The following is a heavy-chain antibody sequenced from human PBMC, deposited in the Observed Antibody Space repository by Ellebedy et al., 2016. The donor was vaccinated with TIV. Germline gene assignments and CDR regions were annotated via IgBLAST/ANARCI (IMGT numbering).Heavy chain of an antibody. CDR3: ARHSAYDILTGYYPPPGFDY. CDR1: GGSLSGYY. D-gene: IGHD3-9*01. V-gene: IGHV4-34*01. CDR2: INHSGST. Sequence: SETLSLTCAVYGGSLSGYYWSWIRQPPGKGLEWIGEINHSGSTNYNPSLKSRVTISVDTSKNQFSLKLSSVTAADTAVYYCARHSAYDILTGYYPPPGFDYWGQGTLVTVSS. J-gene: IGHJ4*02.